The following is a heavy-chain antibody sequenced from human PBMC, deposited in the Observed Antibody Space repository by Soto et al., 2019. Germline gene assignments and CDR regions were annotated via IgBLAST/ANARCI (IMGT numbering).Heavy chain of an antibody. J-gene: IGHJ4*02. D-gene: IGHD4-17*01. Sequence: PAGSLRLSCVVSGFTLSNYWMHWVRQAPGKGLVWVSRISSDGSSTSYADSVKGRFTISRDNAKNTLYLQMNSLRAEDTAVYYCARDIDYGDTLSRNYWGQGTLVTVSS. CDR3: ARDIDYGDTLSRNY. CDR1: GFTLSNYW. CDR2: ISSDGSST. V-gene: IGHV3-74*01.